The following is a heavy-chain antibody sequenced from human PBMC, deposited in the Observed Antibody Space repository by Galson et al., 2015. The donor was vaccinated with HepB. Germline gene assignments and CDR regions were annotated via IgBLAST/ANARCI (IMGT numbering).Heavy chain of an antibody. Sequence: SLRLSCAASGFAFSSYSMNWVRQAPGKGLEWLSYISSSSETKYYADSVKGRFTISRDNATNSLYLQMNSLRAEDTAVYYCARDLWLWFGEYYFDYWGQGTLVTVSS. CDR3: ARDLWLWFGEYYFDY. J-gene: IGHJ4*02. CDR1: GFAFSSYS. V-gene: IGHV3-48*04. D-gene: IGHD3-10*01. CDR2: ISSSSETK.